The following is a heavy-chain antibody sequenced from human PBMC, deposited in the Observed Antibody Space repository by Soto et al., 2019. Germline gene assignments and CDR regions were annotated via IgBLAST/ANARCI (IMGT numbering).Heavy chain of an antibody. CDR2: ISGYNGNT. D-gene: IGHD2-2*01. J-gene: IGHJ4*02. Sequence: QVQLVQSGPEVKKPGASVKVSCKATGYSFRSYVVTWVRQAPGQGLEWMGWISGYNGNTEYAQKLQGRVTMTTDTSTSTVYMELRSLGSADTAVYYCARDRGVVTSGSAYYFDYWGQGTLVTVSS. V-gene: IGHV1-18*01. CDR3: ARDRGVVTSGSAYYFDY. CDR1: GYSFRSYV.